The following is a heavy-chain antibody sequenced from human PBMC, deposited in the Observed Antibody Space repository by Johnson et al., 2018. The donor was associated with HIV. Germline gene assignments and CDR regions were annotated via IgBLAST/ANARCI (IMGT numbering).Heavy chain of an antibody. D-gene: IGHD6-6*01. CDR3: AREVGSWYSSSSGAFDI. Sequence: MLLVASGGGLVQPGRSLRLSCAASGFTFTTSAMHWVRQAPGKGLEWVSYISSTCSTLYYADSVQGRFTLSRDHAKNSLYLQMNSLRAGDTAVYYCAREVGSWYSSSSGAFDIWGQGTMVTVSS. CDR2: ISSTCSTL. J-gene: IGHJ3*02. CDR1: GFTFTTSA. V-gene: IGHV3-48*04.